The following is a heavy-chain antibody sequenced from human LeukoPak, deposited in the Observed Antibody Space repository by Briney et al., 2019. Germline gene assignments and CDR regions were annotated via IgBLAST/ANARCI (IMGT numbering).Heavy chain of an antibody. J-gene: IGHJ5*02. CDR3: AREHSQQLVRGWFDP. D-gene: IGHD6-13*01. V-gene: IGHV1-18*01. Sequence: ASVKVSCKASGYTFTSYGISWVRQAPGQGLEWMGWISAYNGNTNYAQKLQGRVTMTTDTSTSTAYMELRSLRSDDTAVYYCAREHSQQLVRGWFDPWGQGTLVTVSS. CDR2: ISAYNGNT. CDR1: GYTFTSYG.